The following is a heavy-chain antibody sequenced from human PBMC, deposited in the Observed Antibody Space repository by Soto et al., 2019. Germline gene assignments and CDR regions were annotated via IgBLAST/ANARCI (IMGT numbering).Heavy chain of an antibody. V-gene: IGHV1-69*13. CDR2: IIPIFGTA. J-gene: IGHJ6*02. CDR1: GGTFSSYA. CDR3: ARFXSGLRFLEWSFLDGMDV. D-gene: IGHD3-3*01. Sequence: GASVKVSCKASGGTFSSYAISWVRQAPGQGLEWMGGIIPIFGTANYAQKFQGRVTTTADESTSTAYMELSSLRSEDTAVYYCARFXSGLRFLEWSFLDGMDVWGQGTTVTVSS.